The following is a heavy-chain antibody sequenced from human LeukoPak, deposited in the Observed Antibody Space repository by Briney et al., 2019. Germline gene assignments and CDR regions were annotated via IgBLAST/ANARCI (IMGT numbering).Heavy chain of an antibody. CDR3: AKAKGWYGEGYFDY. V-gene: IGHV3-53*01. CDR2: LYPDGRT. D-gene: IGHD3-10*01. J-gene: IGHJ4*02. Sequence: GGSLRLSCAASGFAVSSNYMNWVRQAPGKGLEWVSVLYPDGRTYYTDSVKGRFTISRDVSKNTLFLQMTSLRAEDTAVYYCAKAKGWYGEGYFDYWGQGTLVTVSS. CDR1: GFAVSSNY.